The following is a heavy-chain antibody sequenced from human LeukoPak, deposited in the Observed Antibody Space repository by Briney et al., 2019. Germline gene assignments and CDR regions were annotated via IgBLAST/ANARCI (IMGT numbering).Heavy chain of an antibody. CDR2: ISGSGGST. CDR1: VFTFSSYA. Sequence: GGSLRLSCAASVFTFSSYAMSWVRQARGKGLEWVSAISGSGGSTYYADSVKGRFTISRDNSKNTLYLQMNSLRAEDTAVYYCAKGASSTTRRWFDPWGQGTLVTVSS. J-gene: IGHJ5*02. CDR3: AKGASSTTRRWFDP. D-gene: IGHD6-13*01. V-gene: IGHV3-23*01.